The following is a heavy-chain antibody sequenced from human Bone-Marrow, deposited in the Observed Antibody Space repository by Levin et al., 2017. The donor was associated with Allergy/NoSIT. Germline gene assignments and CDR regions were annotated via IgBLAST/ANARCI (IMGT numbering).Heavy chain of an antibody. Sequence: GESLKISCAASGFTFSSYGMHWVRQAPGKGLEWVAVISYDGSNKYYADSVKGRFTISRDNSKNTLYLQMNSLRAEDTAVYYCAKVKGSSSWYVEYYYYYMDVWGKGTTVTVSS. CDR2: ISYDGSNK. CDR3: AKVKGSSSWYVEYYYYYMDV. V-gene: IGHV3-30*18. CDR1: GFTFSSYG. J-gene: IGHJ6*03. D-gene: IGHD6-13*01.